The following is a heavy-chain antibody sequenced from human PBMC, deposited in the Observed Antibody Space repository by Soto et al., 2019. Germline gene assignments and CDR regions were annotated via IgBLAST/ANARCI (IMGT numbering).Heavy chain of an antibody. CDR1: GFTFSSYA. Sequence: GSLRLSCAASGFTFSSYAMSWVRQAPGKGLEWVSAISGSGGSTYYADSVKGRFTISRDNSKNTLYLQMNSLRAEDTAVYYCAKDRRVRGVIGRGIDAFDIWGQGTMVTVSS. D-gene: IGHD3-10*01. CDR3: AKDRRVRGVIGRGIDAFDI. J-gene: IGHJ3*02. CDR2: ISGSGGST. V-gene: IGHV3-23*01.